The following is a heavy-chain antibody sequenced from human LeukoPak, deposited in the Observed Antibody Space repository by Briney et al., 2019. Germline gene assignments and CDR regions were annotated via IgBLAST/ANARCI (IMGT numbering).Heavy chain of an antibody. D-gene: IGHD2/OR15-2a*01. CDR3: TGGIDKVLSGEYYYYMDV. CDR2: IDRDGRVQ. Sequence: GRSLRLSCTASGFTTHYWLNWVRQSPGKGLEWVANIDRDGRVQPYVGSVEGRFPISRDSAKNSLALQMHNLRAEDTAVYYCTGGIDKVLSGEYYYYMDVWGTWTTVTVSS. CDR1: GFTTHYW. V-gene: IGHV3-7*01. J-gene: IGHJ6*03.